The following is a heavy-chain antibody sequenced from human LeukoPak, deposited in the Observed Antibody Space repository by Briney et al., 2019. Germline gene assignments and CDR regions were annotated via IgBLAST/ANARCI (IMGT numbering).Heavy chain of an antibody. CDR3: ATEMTSVVPDY. Sequence: ASVKVSCKVSGQSLSELTMHWVRQAPGKGLEWMGGFDPENDERLYARNLRGRVTMTEDTSTDTAYMELSSLRSEGTAVYFCATEMTSVVPDYWGQGTLVTVSS. CDR1: GQSLSELT. J-gene: IGHJ4*02. V-gene: IGHV1-24*01. CDR2: FDPENDER. D-gene: IGHD4-11*01.